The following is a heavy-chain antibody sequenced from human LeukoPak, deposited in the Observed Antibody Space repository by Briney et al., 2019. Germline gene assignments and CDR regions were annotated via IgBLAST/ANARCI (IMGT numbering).Heavy chain of an antibody. CDR2: ISSSSSTI. D-gene: IGHD3-3*01. J-gene: IGHJ3*02. Sequence: GGSLRLSCAASGFTFSSYAMSWVRQAPGKGLEWVSYISSSSSTIYYADSVKGRFTISRDNAKNSLYLQMNSLRAEDTAVYYCARDNGNAIFGGPDAFDIWGQGTMVTVSS. CDR3: ARDNGNAIFGGPDAFDI. CDR1: GFTFSSYA. V-gene: IGHV3-48*01.